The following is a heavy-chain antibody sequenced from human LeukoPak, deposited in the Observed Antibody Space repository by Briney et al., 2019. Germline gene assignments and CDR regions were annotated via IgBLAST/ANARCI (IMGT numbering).Heavy chain of an antibody. CDR1: GGSISSYY. CDR3: ARHLRYYDSSGYLDY. Sequence: PSETLSLTCTVSGGSISSYYWSWIRQPPGKGLEWIGYIYTSGSTNYNPSLKSRVTISVDTSKNQFSLKLSSVTAADTAVHYCARHLRYYDSSGYLDYWGQGTLVTVSS. CDR2: IYTSGST. D-gene: IGHD3-22*01. V-gene: IGHV4-4*09. J-gene: IGHJ4*02.